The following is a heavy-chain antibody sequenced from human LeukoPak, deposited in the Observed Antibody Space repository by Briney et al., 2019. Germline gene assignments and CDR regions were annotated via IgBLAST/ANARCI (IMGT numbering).Heavy chain of an antibody. CDR3: ARDNHGSLDY. CDR1: GFTVSSFY. V-gene: IGHV3-66*01. CDR2: IYGGDRT. J-gene: IGHJ4*02. Sequence: GGSLRLSCAASGFTVSSFYMSWVRQAPGKGLEWVSFIYGGDRTYYPDSVKGRFTISRDSSKNTLYLQMNSLRAEDTAVYYRARDNHGSLDYWGQGTLVTVSS. D-gene: IGHD5-24*01.